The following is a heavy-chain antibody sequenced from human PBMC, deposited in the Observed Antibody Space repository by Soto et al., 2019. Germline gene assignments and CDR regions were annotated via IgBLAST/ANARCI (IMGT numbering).Heavy chain of an antibody. V-gene: IGHV3-33*01. CDR1: GFIFSDFA. Sequence: SLRLSCAASGFIFSDFAMHWVRQAPGKGLEWVAEIWYDGSNEYYGDSVKGRFTISRDNSKNTLYLQLNSLRAEDTAVYYCARVPEAGRPLFDYWAREPWSPSPQ. J-gene: IGHJ4*02. CDR2: IWYDGSNE. D-gene: IGHD6-6*01. CDR3: ARVPEAGRPLFDY.